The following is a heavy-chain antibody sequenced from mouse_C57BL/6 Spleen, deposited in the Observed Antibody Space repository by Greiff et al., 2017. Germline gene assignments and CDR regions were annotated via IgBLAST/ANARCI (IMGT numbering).Heavy chain of an antibody. Sequence: VQLQQSGAELVRPGASVTLSCKASGYTFTDYEMHWVKQTPVHGLEWIGAIDPETGGTAYNQKFQGKAILTADKSSSTAYMELRSLTSEDSAVYYCTRPYYGSSYGFAYWGQGTLVTVSA. J-gene: IGHJ3*01. D-gene: IGHD1-1*01. CDR2: IDPETGGT. V-gene: IGHV1-15*01. CDR3: TRPYYGSSYGFAY. CDR1: GYTFTDYE.